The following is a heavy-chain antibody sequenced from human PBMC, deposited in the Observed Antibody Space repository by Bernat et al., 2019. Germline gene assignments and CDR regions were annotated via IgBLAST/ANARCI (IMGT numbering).Heavy chain of an antibody. CDR1: EFTFSNYA. CDR2: ISYDGSDM. D-gene: IGHD6-6*01. CDR3: ARDQYSSSSGYFDY. J-gene: IGHJ4*02. V-gene: IGHV3-30*04. Sequence: QVQLVESGGGVVQPGRSLRLSCAASEFTFSNYAMHWVRQAPGKGLEWVAVISYDGSDMYHADSVKGRFTISRDNSKNTLYLQMNSLRAEDTAVYYCARDQYSSSSGYFDYWGQGTLVTVSS.